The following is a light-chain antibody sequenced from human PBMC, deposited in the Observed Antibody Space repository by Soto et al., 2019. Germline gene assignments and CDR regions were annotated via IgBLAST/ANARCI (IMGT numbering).Light chain of an antibody. Sequence: EIVMTQSPATLSVSPGERATLYCRASQSVSSNLACYQQKPGQAPRLLIYGASTRATGIPARFSGSGSGTAVTPTISSLQSEDFAVYYCQQYNNWPPLSFGGGTKVEIK. CDR3: QQYNNWPPLS. J-gene: IGKJ4*01. CDR1: QSVSSN. CDR2: GAS. V-gene: IGKV3-15*01.